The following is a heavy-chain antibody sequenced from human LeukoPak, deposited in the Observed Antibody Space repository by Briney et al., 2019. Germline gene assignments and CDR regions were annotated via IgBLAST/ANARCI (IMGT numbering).Heavy chain of an antibody. CDR2: VSGSGGST. V-gene: IGHV3-23*01. J-gene: IGHJ4*02. Sequence: PGGSLRLSCAASAFTFSTYAMSRVRQAPGKGLEWVSAVSGSGGSTYYADSVKGRFTISRDNSKNTLYLQMNGLRAEDTAVYYCAKALGGSYYGDRGFDYWGQGTLVTVSS. CDR1: AFTFSTYA. D-gene: IGHD1-26*01. CDR3: AKALGGSYYGDRGFDY.